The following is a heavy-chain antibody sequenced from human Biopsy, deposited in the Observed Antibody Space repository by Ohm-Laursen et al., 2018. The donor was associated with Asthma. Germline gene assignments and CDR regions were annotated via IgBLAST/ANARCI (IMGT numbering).Heavy chain of an antibody. CDR3: ARGDSSNWSHYYFDY. CDR1: GFAVSRDY. D-gene: IGHD3-22*01. V-gene: IGHV3-53*01. J-gene: IGHJ4*02. Sequence: SLRLSCAASGFAVSRDYMFWVRQAPGKGLEWVSVIYSGGTSHTADSVRGWFTISRDYSKNTLYLQMQSLRTEDTAVYYCARGDSSNWSHYYFDYWGQGTLVTVSS. CDR2: IYSGGTS.